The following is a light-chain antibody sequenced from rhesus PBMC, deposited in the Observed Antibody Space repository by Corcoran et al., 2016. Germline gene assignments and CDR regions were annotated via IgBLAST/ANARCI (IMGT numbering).Light chain of an antibody. V-gene: IGKV1-25*01. CDR1: QGITND. CDR3: QHYYSTPYS. CDR2: EAS. Sequence: DIQMTQSPSSLSASEGDRVTITCRASQGITNDLAWYQQNPWETPKLLNYEASSLQSGIPSRFSGSGSGTDFTLTISSLQSEDFATYDCQHYYSTPYSFGQGTKVEIK. J-gene: IGKJ2*01.